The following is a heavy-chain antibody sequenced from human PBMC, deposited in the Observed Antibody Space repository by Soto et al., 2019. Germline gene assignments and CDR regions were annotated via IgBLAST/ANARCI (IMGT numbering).Heavy chain of an antibody. J-gene: IGHJ6*02. D-gene: IGHD3-22*01. V-gene: IGHV3-11*06. CDR3: ARSRIVNYYFYGMDV. CDR1: GFTFSDYY. Sequence: QVQLVESGGGLVKPGGSLRLSCAASGFTFSDYYMSWIRQAPGKGLEWVSYISSSSTYTNYADSVKGRFTISRDNTKNSLYRQMNSLRAEDTAVYYCARSRIVNYYFYGMDVWGQGTTVTVSS. CDR2: ISSSSTYT.